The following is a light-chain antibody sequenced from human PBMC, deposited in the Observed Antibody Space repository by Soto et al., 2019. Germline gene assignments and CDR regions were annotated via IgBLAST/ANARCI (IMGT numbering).Light chain of an antibody. V-gene: IGLV2-8*01. CDR2: EVN. CDR1: SSDVGAYNY. J-gene: IGLJ1*01. CDR3: SSYAASNTRYV. Sequence: QSALTQPPSASGSPGQSVTISCTGTSSDVGAYNYVSWYQQHPGKAPKLMIYEVNKRPSGVSDRFSASKSGNTASLTVSGLQAEDEADYYCSSYAASNTRYVFGTGTKLTVL.